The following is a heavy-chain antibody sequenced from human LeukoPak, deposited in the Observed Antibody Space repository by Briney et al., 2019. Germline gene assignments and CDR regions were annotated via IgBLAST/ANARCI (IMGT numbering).Heavy chain of an antibody. Sequence: GGSLRLSCAASRFTFSACGMHWVRQAPGKGLEWVAAISFDGSHKYYADSVKGRFTISRDDSMNTLYLQMNSLRAEDTAVYYCAKGTAVDRQYFENWGQGTLVTVSS. CDR3: AKGTAVDRQYFEN. D-gene: IGHD1-1*01. CDR1: RFTFSACG. J-gene: IGHJ4*02. CDR2: ISFDGSHK. V-gene: IGHV3-30*18.